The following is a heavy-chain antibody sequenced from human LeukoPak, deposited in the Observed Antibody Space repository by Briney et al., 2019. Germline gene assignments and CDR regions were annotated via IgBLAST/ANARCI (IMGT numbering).Heavy chain of an antibody. J-gene: IGHJ2*01. V-gene: IGHV3-7*01. CDR3: ASVGPYWYFDL. Sequence: GGSRRLSCAASGFTFSRYWMTWVRQAPGKGLEWVANIKQDGSEKYYVDTVKGRFTISRDNAKNSLYLQMKSLRAEDTAVYYCASVGPYWYFDLWGRGTLVTVSS. CDR1: GFTFSRYW. CDR2: IKQDGSEK. D-gene: IGHD2-15*01.